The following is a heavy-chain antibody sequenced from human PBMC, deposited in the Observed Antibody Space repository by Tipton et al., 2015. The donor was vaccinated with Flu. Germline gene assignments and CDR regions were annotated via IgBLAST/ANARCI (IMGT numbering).Heavy chain of an antibody. J-gene: IGHJ4*02. CDR2: ISGYSGNT. CDR1: GFPLRSYG. CDR3: ARPGGPAAINPFSYFDF. V-gene: IGHV1-18*01. Sequence: QLVQSGAEVKKPGASVKVSCKASGFPLRSYGISWVRQAPGQGLEWMGWISGYSGNTNYAQNLQGRVTMTTDTSTSTAYMELRSLRSDDTAVYYCARPGGPAAINPFSYFDFWGQGTLVTVSS. D-gene: IGHD2-2*01.